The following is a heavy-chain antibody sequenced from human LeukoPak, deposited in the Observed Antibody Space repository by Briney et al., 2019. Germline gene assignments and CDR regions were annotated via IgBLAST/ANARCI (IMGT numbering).Heavy chain of an antibody. Sequence: PSETLSLTCAVSGGSISSSNWWSWVRQPPGKGLEWIGEIYHSGSTNYNPSLKSRVTISVDTSKNQFSLKLSSVTAADTAVYYCARASVTYYYYYYMDVWGKGTTVTVSS. CDR2: IYHSGST. J-gene: IGHJ6*03. V-gene: IGHV4-4*02. D-gene: IGHD4-11*01. CDR1: GGSISSSNW. CDR3: ARASVTYYYYYYMDV.